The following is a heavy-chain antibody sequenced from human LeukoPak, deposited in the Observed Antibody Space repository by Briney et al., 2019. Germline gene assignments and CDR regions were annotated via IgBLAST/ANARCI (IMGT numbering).Heavy chain of an antibody. D-gene: IGHD3-3*01. CDR3: ARVRIWEEAGAFDI. CDR1: GGTFSSYA. Sequence: ASVKVSCKASGGTFSSYAISWVRQAPGQGLEWMGGIIPIFGTANYAQKFQGRVTITADESTSTAYMELSSLRSEDTAVYYCARVRIWEEAGAFDIWGQGTMVTVSS. V-gene: IGHV1-69*13. J-gene: IGHJ3*02. CDR2: IIPIFGTA.